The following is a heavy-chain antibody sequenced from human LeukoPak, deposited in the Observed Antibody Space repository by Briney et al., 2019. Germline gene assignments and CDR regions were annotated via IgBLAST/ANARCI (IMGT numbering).Heavy chain of an antibody. CDR3: AGDDRGIDAFDI. J-gene: IGHJ3*02. Sequence: GGSLRLSCAVSGXTFSSYWMSWVRQAPGKGLEWVAKIKQDGSAKSYVDSVKGRFTISRDNAKNMLYLQMNSLRAEDTAVYYCAGDDRGIDAFDIWGQGTMVTVSS. V-gene: IGHV3-7*01. D-gene: IGHD1-14*01. CDR1: GXTFSSYW. CDR2: IKQDGSAK.